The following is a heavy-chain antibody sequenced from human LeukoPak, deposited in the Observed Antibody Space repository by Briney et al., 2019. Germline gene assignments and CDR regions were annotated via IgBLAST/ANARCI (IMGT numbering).Heavy chain of an antibody. CDR1: GFTFSSYA. CDR3: ARASSGSWYGDY. CDR2: ISGSGGST. V-gene: IGHV3-23*01. D-gene: IGHD6-13*01. Sequence: GGSLRLSCAASGFTFSSYAMSWVRQAPGKGLEWVSAISGSGGSTYYADAVKGRFTISRDNSKNTIYLQMNSLRVEDTAVYYCARASSGSWYGDYWGQGTLVTVSS. J-gene: IGHJ4*02.